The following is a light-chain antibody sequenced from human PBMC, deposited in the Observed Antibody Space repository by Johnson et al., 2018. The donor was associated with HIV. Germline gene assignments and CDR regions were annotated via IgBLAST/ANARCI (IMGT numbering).Light chain of an antibody. J-gene: IGLJ1*01. CDR2: DNN. CDR3: GTWDNSLNVYV. Sequence: QSVLTQPPSVSAAPGQKVAISCSGSSSNIGNNYVSWYQLLPGTAPKLLIYDNNKRPSGIPDRFSGSKSGTSATLGIAGLQTGDEADYFCGTWDNSLNVYVFGTATKVTVL. V-gene: IGLV1-51*01. CDR1: SSNIGNNY.